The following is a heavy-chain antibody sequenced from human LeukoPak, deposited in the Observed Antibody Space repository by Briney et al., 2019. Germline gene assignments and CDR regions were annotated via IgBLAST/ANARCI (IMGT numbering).Heavy chain of an antibody. V-gene: IGHV4-61*01. CDR2: IYCSGRT. J-gene: IGHJ4*02. CDR3: ARGTTGTTSLRY. CDR1: GGSVASTTYY. Sequence: TSETLSLTCTVSGGSVASTTYYWSWIRQPPGKGLEWIGYIYCSGRTNNNPSLKSRVTMSVETSKNQFSLRLSSVTAADTAVYFCARGTTGTTSLRYWGPGTLVTVSS. D-gene: IGHD1-1*01.